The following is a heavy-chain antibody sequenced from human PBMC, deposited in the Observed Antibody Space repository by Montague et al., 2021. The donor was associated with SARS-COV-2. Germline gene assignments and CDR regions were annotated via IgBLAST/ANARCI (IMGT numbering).Heavy chain of an antibody. V-gene: IGHV2-70*01. J-gene: IGHJ4*02. Sequence: PALVKPTQTLTLTCTFSWFSLNTSGMCVSWIRQPPGKALEWLALIDWDEGQYYSTSLKTRLTISKDTSKNQVVLTMTNMDPIDTATYYCARSYGDYRDSYFDYWGQGTLVTVSS. CDR2: IDWDEGQ. CDR1: WFSLNTSGMC. D-gene: IGHD4-17*01. CDR3: ARSYGDYRDSYFDY.